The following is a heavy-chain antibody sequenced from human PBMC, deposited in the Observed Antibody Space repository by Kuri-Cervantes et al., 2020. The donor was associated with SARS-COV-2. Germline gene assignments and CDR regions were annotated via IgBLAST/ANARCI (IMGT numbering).Heavy chain of an antibody. CDR2: ISYDGSNK. CDR1: GFTFSSYA. D-gene: IGHD3-9*01. CDR3: ARDPDDILTGPFDY. J-gene: IGHJ4*02. Sequence: GESLKISCAASGFTFSSYAMHWVRQAPGKGLEWVAVISYDGSNKYYADSVKGRSTISRDNSKNTLYLQMNSLRAEDTAVYYCARDPDDILTGPFDYWGQGTRVTVSS. V-gene: IGHV3-30*04.